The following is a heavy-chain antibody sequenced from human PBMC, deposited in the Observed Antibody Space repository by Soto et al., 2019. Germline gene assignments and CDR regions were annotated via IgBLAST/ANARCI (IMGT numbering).Heavy chain of an antibody. V-gene: IGHV3-15*01. J-gene: IGHJ6*03. Sequence: GGSLRLSCAASGFTFSNAWMSWVRQAPGKGLEWVGRIKSKTDGGTTDYAAPVKGRFTISRDDSKNTLYLQMNSLKTEDTAVYYCTTGPSSGYDWSYYYYYMDVWGKGTTVTVSS. CDR3: TTGPSSGYDWSYYYYYMDV. CDR2: IKSKTDGGTT. D-gene: IGHD5-12*01. CDR1: GFTFSNAW.